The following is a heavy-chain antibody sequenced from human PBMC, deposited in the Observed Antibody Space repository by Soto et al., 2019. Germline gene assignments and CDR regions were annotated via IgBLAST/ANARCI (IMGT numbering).Heavy chain of an antibody. Sequence: EVQLVESGGGLVQPGGSLRLSCAASGFTFSSYEMNWVRQAPGKGLEWVSYISSSGSTIYYADSVKGRFTISRDNAKNSLYLQMNSLRAEDTAVYYCARSFSRVVVTADFDYWGQGTLVTVSS. J-gene: IGHJ4*02. D-gene: IGHD2-21*02. V-gene: IGHV3-48*03. CDR3: ARSFSRVVVTADFDY. CDR1: GFTFSSYE. CDR2: ISSSGSTI.